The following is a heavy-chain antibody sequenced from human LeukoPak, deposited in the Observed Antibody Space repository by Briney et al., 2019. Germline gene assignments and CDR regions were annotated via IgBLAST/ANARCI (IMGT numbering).Heavy chain of an antibody. CDR2: ISYDGSNK. V-gene: IGHV3-30-3*01. CDR3: ARGPQRALGTSFQH. CDR1: GFTFSSYA. Sequence: GGSLRLSCAASGFTFSSYAMHWVRQAPGKGLEWVAVISYDGSNKYYADSVKGRFTISRDNSKNTLYPQMNSLRAEDTAVYYCARGPQRALGTSFQHWGQGTLVTVSS. D-gene: IGHD6-25*01. J-gene: IGHJ1*01.